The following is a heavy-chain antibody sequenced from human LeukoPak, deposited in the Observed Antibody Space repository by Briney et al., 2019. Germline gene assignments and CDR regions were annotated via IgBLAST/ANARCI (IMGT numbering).Heavy chain of an antibody. D-gene: IGHD2-15*01. CDR1: GVSISTYY. CDR3: ARWYCSDNLCFHMDV. Sequence: PSETLSLTCTVSGVSISTYYWSWIRQPPGEGLEWIGYVHYSGSSAYIPSLKSRVTMSVDTSKNHFSLSLTSVTAADTALYFCARWYCSDNLCFHMDVWGKGTTVTVFS. V-gene: IGHV4-59*08. J-gene: IGHJ6*03. CDR2: VHYSGSS.